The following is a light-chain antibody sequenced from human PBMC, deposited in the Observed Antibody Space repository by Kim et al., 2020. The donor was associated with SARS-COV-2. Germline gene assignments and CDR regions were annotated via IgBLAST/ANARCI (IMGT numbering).Light chain of an antibody. CDR3: QQSYSSPKT. J-gene: IGKJ1*01. CDR1: QSISSY. V-gene: IGKV1-39*01. Sequence: GDRVTITCRASQSISSYLHWYQQXTGKAPKLLIYAASNLQSGVPSNFSGSGSGTDFTLTISSLQPEDFATYYCQQSYSSPKTFGQGTKV. CDR2: AAS.